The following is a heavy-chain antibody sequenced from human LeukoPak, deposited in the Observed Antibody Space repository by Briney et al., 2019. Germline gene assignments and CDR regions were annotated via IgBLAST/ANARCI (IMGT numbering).Heavy chain of an antibody. CDR2: ISSSGSTI. V-gene: IGHV3-11*04. CDR1: GFPFSDYY. CDR3: ARDREYYYDSSGYYPW. Sequence: GGSLRLSCAASGFPFSDYYMSWIRQAPGKGLEWVSYISSSGSTIYYADSVKGRFTISRDNAKNSLYLQMNSLRAEDTAVYYCARDREYYYDSSGYYPWWGQGTLVTVSS. D-gene: IGHD3-22*01. J-gene: IGHJ4*02.